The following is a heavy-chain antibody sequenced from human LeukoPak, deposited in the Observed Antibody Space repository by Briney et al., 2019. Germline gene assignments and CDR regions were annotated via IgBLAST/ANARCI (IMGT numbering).Heavy chain of an antibody. CDR1: GGSISSYY. J-gene: IGHJ4*02. V-gene: IGHV4-59*01. CDR3: ASQIILPFDY. D-gene: IGHD3-3*01. CDR2: IYYSGST. Sequence: SETLSLTCTVSGGSISSYYWSWIRQPPGKGLEWIGYIYYSGSTNYNPSLKSRVTISVDTSKNQFSLKLSSVTAADTAVYYCASQIILPFDYWGQGTLVTVSS.